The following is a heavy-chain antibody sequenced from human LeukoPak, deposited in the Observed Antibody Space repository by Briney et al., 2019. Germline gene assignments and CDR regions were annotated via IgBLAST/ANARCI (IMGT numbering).Heavy chain of an antibody. Sequence: ASVKVSCKASGGTFSSYAISWVRQAPGQGLEWMGGIIPIFGTANYAQKFQGRVTITADKSTSTAYMELSSLRSEDMAVYYCARDHRDGYGISYFDYWGQGTLVTVSS. V-gene: IGHV1-69*06. CDR3: ARDHRDGYGISYFDY. CDR1: GGTFSSYA. D-gene: IGHD5-24*01. J-gene: IGHJ4*02. CDR2: IIPIFGTA.